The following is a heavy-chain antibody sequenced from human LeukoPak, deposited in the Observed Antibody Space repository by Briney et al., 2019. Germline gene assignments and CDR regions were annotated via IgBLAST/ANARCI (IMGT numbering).Heavy chain of an antibody. D-gene: IGHD5-24*01. CDR1: GDSISSYY. Sequence: PSETLSLTCTVFGDSISSYYWSWIRQAAGKGLEWIGRIHTNGRIDHNPSLKSRVSMSIDTSKNRFSLKVTSVTAADTAVYYCARVQLPDVTGAFDIWGQGTMVTVSS. V-gene: IGHV4-4*07. CDR2: IHTNGRI. J-gene: IGHJ3*02. CDR3: ARVQLPDVTGAFDI.